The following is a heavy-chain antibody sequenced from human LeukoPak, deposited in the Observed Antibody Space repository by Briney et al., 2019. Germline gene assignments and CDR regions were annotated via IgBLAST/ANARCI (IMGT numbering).Heavy chain of an antibody. CDR1: GGSINSYY. J-gene: IGHJ6*03. V-gene: IGHV4-59*12. CDR3: ARGGYSYGYARYYYYYMDV. CDR2: IHYTGST. Sequence: KPSETLSLTCTVSGGSINSYYWSWIRQPPGKGLECIGYIHYTGSTNYNPSLKSRVTISVDTSKSQFSLKLSSVTAADTAVYYCARGGYSYGYARYYYYYMDVWGKGTTVTVSS. D-gene: IGHD5-18*01.